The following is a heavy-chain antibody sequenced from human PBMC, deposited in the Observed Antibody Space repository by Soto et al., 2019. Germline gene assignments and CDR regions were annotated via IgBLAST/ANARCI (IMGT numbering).Heavy chain of an antibody. Sequence: SETLSLTCTVSGGSISSYYWSWIRQPPGKGLEWIGYIYYSGSTNYNPSLKSRVTISVDTSKNQFSLKLSSVTAADTAVYYCARLRYGWRGYYYYGMDVWGEGTTVTVSS. CDR2: IYYSGST. J-gene: IGHJ6*04. V-gene: IGHV4-59*01. CDR3: ARLRYGWRGYYYYGMDV. D-gene: IGHD3-16*01. CDR1: GGSISSYY.